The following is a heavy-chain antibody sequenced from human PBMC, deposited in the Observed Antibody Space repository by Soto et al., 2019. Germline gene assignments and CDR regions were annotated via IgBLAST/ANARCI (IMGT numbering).Heavy chain of an antibody. CDR3: AGLGQDWYFDL. J-gene: IGHJ2*01. CDR2: IIPIFGTA. V-gene: IGHV1-69*12. CDR1: GGTFSSYA. Sequence: QVQLVQSGAEVKKPGSSVKVSCKASGGTFSSYAISWVRQAPGQGLEWMGGIIPIFGTANYAQKFQGRVTITAAELTSSASMELSSMRSEDTAVYYCAGLGQDWYFDLWGRGTLVTVSS.